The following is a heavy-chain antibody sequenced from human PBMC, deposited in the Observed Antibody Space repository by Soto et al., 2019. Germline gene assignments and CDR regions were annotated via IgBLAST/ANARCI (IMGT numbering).Heavy chain of an antibody. Sequence: SETLSLTCAVYGGSFSGYYWSWIRQPPGKGLEWIGEINHSGSTNYNPSLKSRVTISIDNSKNQFSLKLNSVTAADTAVYYCASRYYYGSGSSMDVWGQGTTVTVSS. V-gene: IGHV4-34*01. CDR1: GGSFSGYY. CDR2: INHSGST. J-gene: IGHJ6*02. CDR3: ASRYYYGSGSSMDV. D-gene: IGHD3-10*01.